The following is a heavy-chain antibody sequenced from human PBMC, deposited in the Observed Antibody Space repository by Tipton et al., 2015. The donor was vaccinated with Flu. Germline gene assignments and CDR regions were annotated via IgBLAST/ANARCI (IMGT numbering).Heavy chain of an antibody. V-gene: IGHV4-4*07. D-gene: IGHD3-10*01. CDR3: ARGSGSGTYVIFDY. CDR2: IYSSGST. CDR1: GGSLSSYY. J-gene: IGHJ4*02. Sequence: TLSLTCTVSGGSLSSYYWSWIRQPAGKGLGWIGRIYSSGSTTYNLTLKSRVTMSVDTSKSQFSLKLRSVTAADTAVYYCARGSGSGTYVIFDYWGQGTLVTVSS.